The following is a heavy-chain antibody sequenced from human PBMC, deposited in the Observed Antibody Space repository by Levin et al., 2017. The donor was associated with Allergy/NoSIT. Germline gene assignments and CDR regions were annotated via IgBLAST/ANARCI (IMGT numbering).Heavy chain of an antibody. J-gene: IGHJ2*01. D-gene: IGHD3-22*01. CDR1: GGSISSGSYY. Sequence: SQTPSLTCTVSGGSISSGSYYWTWIRQHPGKGLEWIGYIYHSGNAYYNPSLQSRVTISVDTSRNQFSLKLSSVTAADTAVYFCARADTDSSGYFFWYFDLWGRGTLVTVSS. CDR3: ARADTDSSGYFFWYFDL. V-gene: IGHV4-31*03. CDR2: IYHSGNA.